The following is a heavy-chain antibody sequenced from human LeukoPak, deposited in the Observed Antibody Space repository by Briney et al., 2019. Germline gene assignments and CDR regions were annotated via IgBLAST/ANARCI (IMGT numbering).Heavy chain of an antibody. CDR2: ISSSSSYI. CDR1: GFTFSSYS. V-gene: IGHV3-21*01. D-gene: IGHD3-3*01. Sequence: GGSLRLSCAASGFTFSSYSMNGVRQAPGKGLEWVSSISSSSSYIYYADSVKGRFTISRDNAKNSLYLQMNSLRAEDTAVYYCARDVLWSGTNWFDPWGQGTLVTVSS. J-gene: IGHJ5*02. CDR3: ARDVLWSGTNWFDP.